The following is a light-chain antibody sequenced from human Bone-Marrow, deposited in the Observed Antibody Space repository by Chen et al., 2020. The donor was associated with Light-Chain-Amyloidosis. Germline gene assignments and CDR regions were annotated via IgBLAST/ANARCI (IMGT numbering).Light chain of an antibody. CDR3: QHRSNWPLT. Sequence: EIVLTQSPATLSLSPGESATLSCRASQSVSSYLAWYQQKPGQAPRLLIYDASNRATGIPARFSGSGSGTDFTLTISTLEPEDFAVYDCQHRSNWPLTFGQGTRLEIK. CDR1: QSVSSY. CDR2: DAS. V-gene: IGKV3-11*01. J-gene: IGKJ5*01.